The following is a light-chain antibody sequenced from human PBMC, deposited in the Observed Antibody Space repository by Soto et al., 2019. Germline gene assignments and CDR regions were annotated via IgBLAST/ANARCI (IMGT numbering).Light chain of an antibody. CDR2: GAS. Sequence: DIQLTQSPSSLSASVGDTVTITCRASDRISNYLNWYQQKPGKAPKLLIFGASSLQSGVPSRFSGSGSGTDFTLTISSLEPEDFATYFSQQGYSALEGLTFGGGTKVEIK. V-gene: IGKV1-39*01. CDR1: DRISNY. CDR3: QQGYSALEGLT. J-gene: IGKJ4*01.